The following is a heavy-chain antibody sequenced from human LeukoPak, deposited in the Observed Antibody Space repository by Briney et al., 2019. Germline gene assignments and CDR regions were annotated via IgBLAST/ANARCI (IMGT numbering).Heavy chain of an antibody. J-gene: IGHJ4*02. CDR1: GGTFSTYA. Sequence: ASVKVSCKASGGTFSTYAISWVRQAPGQGLEWMGWISAYNGNTNYAQTLQGRVTITTDTSTSTAYMELRSLRSADTAVYYCAKGRNITVAERCHFYYWGQGTPVTVSS. CDR2: ISAYNGNT. V-gene: IGHV1-18*01. D-gene: IGHD6-19*01. CDR3: AKGRNITVAERCHFYY.